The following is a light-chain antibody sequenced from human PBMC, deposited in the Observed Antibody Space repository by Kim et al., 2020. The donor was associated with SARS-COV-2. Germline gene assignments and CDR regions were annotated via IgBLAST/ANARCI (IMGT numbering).Light chain of an antibody. V-gene: IGKV1-5*03. J-gene: IGKJ1*01. CDR3: QQYNRCWT. CDR1: KSINMR. CDR2: KAS. Sequence: DIQMTQSPFTLSASVGDRVTITCRASKSINMRLAWYQHKPGKAPKLLIQKASDLESGVPSRFSGSRSGTEFTLTISRLQPEDFETNYCQQYNRCWTFGQGNKVDI.